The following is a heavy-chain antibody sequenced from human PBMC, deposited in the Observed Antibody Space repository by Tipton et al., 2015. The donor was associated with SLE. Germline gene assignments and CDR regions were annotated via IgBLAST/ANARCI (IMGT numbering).Heavy chain of an antibody. D-gene: IGHD2-2*02. V-gene: IGHV1-69*01. CDR2: VIPIFGTA. CDR1: GGTFSRYA. Sequence: QLVQSGPEGKKPGSSGKVSCKASGGTFSRYAISWVRQAPGQGLEWMGGVIPIFGTANYARKFQGRVTITADESTSTAYMELKRLRSEDTAVYYCARGAVVVPAAIQDYYYYGMDVWGQGTTVTVSS. J-gene: IGHJ6*02. CDR3: ARGAVVVPAAIQDYYYYGMDV.